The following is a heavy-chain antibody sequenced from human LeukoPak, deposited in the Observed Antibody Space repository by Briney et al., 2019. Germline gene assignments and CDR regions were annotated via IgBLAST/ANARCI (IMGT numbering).Heavy chain of an antibody. CDR3: ARDPQIAWWRIDYYYYYMDV. CDR2: INPNSGGT. V-gene: IGHV1-2*02. J-gene: IGHJ6*03. D-gene: IGHD2-8*02. Sequence: GASVKVSCKASGYTFTGYYMHWVRQAPGQGLEWMGWINPNSGGTNYAQKFQGRVTMTRDTSISTAYMELSRLRSDDTAVYYCARDPQIAWWRIDYYYYYMDVWGKGTTVTISS. CDR1: GYTFTGYY.